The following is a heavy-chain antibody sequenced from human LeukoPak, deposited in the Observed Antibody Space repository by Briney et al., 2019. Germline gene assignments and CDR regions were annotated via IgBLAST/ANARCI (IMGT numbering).Heavy chain of an antibody. CDR3: ARDSSGSCDY. D-gene: IGHD1-26*01. V-gene: IGHV3-33*01. J-gene: IGHJ4*02. CDR1: GFTFSSYA. Sequence: GGSLRLSCAASGFTFSSYAMHWVRQAPGKGLEWVAIIWYEGSKTYYGDSVKGRFTISRDNSKNTLYLQMNSLRAEDTAVYYCARDSSGSCDYWGQGTLVTVSS. CDR2: IWYEGSKT.